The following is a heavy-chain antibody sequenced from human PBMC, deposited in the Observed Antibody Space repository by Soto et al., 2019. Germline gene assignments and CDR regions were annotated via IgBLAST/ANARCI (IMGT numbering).Heavy chain of an antibody. CDR1: GFIFSSYG. D-gene: IGHD6-13*01. Sequence: GGSLRLSCAASGFIFSSYGMNWVRQAPGKGLEWVAVISFDGGFKYYADSVKGRFTISRDNSKNTLYLQINSLRTEDTAVYYCATIAAPPACNIWGKGTMVTVAS. V-gene: IGHV3-30*03. J-gene: IGHJ3*02. CDR3: ATIAAPPACNI. CDR2: ISFDGGFK.